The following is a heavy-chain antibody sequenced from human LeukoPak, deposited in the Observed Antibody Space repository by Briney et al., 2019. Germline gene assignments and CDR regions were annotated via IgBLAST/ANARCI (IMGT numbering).Heavy chain of an antibody. J-gene: IGHJ4*02. CDR1: GYSISSGYY. Sequence: SETLSLTCTASGYSISSGYYWGWIRQPPGKGLEWIGSIYHSGSTYYNPSLKSRVTISVDTSKNQFSLKLSSVTAADTAVYYCARQKEGYGSGSYYNRKYYFDYWGQGTLVTVSS. CDR3: ARQKEGYGSGSYYNRKYYFDY. CDR2: IYHSGST. V-gene: IGHV4-38-2*02. D-gene: IGHD3-10*01.